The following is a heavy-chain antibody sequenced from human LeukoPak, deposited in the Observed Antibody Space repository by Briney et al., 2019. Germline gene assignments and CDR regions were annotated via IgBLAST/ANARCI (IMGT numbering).Heavy chain of an antibody. D-gene: IGHD2-8*01. CDR1: GGTFSSYA. CDR2: IIPIFGTA. CDR3: ARGELYCTNGVCSYFDY. J-gene: IGHJ4*02. V-gene: IGHV1-69*13. Sequence: SVKVSCKASGGTFSSYAISWVRQAPGQGLEWMGGIIPIFGTANYAQKFQGRVTITADESTSTAYMELSSLRSEDTAVYYCARGELYCTNGVCSYFDYWGQGTLVTVSS.